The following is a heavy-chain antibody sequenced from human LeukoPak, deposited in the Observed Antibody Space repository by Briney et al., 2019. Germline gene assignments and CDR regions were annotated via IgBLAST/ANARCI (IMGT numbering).Heavy chain of an antibody. CDR2: ISSSSSYI. Sequence: GGSLRLSCAASGFTFSSYSMNWVRQAPGKGLEWVSSISSSSSYIYYADSVKGRFTISRDNAKNSLYLQMNSLRAEDTAVYYCASQMSGTSVSFWGQGTLVTVSS. J-gene: IGHJ4*02. D-gene: IGHD2-2*01. CDR1: GFTFSSYS. CDR3: ASQMSGTSVSF. V-gene: IGHV3-21*01.